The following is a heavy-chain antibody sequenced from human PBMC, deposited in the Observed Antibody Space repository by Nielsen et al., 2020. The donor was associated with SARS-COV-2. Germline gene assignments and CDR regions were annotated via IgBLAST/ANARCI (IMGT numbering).Heavy chain of an antibody. CDR2: IYSGGST. Sequence: LKISCAASGFTVSSNYMSWVRQAPGKGLEWVSVIYSGGSTYYADSVKGRFTISRDNSKNTLYLQMNSLRAEDTAVYYCTGGYDSSGYYYYYYMDVWGKGTTVTVSS. CDR3: TGGYDSSGYYYYYYMDV. CDR1: GFTVSSNY. V-gene: IGHV3-66*01. D-gene: IGHD5-12*01. J-gene: IGHJ6*03.